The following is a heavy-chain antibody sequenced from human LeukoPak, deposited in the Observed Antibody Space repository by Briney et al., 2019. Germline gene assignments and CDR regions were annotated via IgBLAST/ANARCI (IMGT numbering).Heavy chain of an antibody. D-gene: IGHD6-13*01. J-gene: IGHJ4*02. CDR1: GGSFSGYY. V-gene: IGHV4-59*10. CDR3: ARVVGSWYYFDY. Sequence: SETLSLTCAVYGGSFSGYYWSWIRQPAGKGLDWIGRIYTSGSTNYNPSLKSRVTMSVDTSKNQFSLKLSSVTAADTAVYYCARVVGSWYYFDYWGQGTLVTVSS. CDR2: IYTSGST.